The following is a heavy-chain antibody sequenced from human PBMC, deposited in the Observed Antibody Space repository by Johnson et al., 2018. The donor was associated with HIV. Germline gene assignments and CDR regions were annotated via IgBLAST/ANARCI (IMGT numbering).Heavy chain of an antibody. D-gene: IGHD2-21*01. CDR1: GFTFDDHG. Sequence: EQLVESGGGVVRPGGSLRLSCAASGFTFDDHGMSWVRQGPGKGLEWVSGINWNGGSTGYADSVKGRFTISRDNPWNTLFLQMNNLTTEDTALYYCAKSVVVVIAGDNDDAFDIWGQGTMVTVSS. CDR2: INWNGGST. V-gene: IGHV3-20*04. J-gene: IGHJ3*02. CDR3: AKSVVVVIAGDNDDAFDI.